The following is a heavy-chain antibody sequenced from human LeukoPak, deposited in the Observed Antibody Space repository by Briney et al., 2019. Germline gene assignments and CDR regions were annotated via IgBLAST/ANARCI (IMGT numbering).Heavy chain of an antibody. D-gene: IGHD1-14*01. CDR3: AVRGMDV. V-gene: IGHV3-30*04. Sequence: PGGSLRLSCAASGFTFSSYAMHWVRQAPGKGLEWVAAISYDGSSKYYADSVKGRSTISRDNSKNTLYLQMNSLRAEDTAVYYCAVRGMDVWGQGTTVTVSS. CDR1: GFTFSSYA. CDR2: ISYDGSSK. J-gene: IGHJ6*02.